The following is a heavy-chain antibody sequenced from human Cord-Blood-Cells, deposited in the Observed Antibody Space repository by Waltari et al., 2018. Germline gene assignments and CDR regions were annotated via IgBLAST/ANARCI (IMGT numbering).Heavy chain of an antibody. Sequence: EVQLVESGGGLVQPGRSLRLSCAASGFTFDDYAMHWVRQAPGKGLGWVAGISWNSGSIGYADSLKGRFTNSKDNAKNSLYLQMNSLRAEDTALYYCAKLGTGYWGQGTLVTVSS. J-gene: IGHJ4*02. D-gene: IGHD7-27*01. CDR2: ISWNSGSI. V-gene: IGHV3-9*01. CDR3: AKLGTGY. CDR1: GFTFDDYA.